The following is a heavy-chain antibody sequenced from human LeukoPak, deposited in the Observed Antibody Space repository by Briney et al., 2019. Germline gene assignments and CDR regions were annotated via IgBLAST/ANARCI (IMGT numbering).Heavy chain of an antibody. J-gene: IGHJ4*02. Sequence: ASVKVSCKASGYTFTSYAMNWVRQAPGQGLEWMGWISAYNGNTNYAQKLQGRVTMTTDTSTSTAYMELRSLRSDDTAVYYCARELWFWELSTPLDYWGQGTLVTVSS. D-gene: IGHD3-10*01. V-gene: IGHV1-18*01. CDR2: ISAYNGNT. CDR1: GYTFTSYA. CDR3: ARELWFWELSTPLDY.